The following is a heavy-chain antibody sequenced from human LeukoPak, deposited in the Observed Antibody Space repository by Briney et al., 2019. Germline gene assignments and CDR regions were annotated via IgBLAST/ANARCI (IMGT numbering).Heavy chain of an antibody. Sequence: PSETLSLTCTVSGGSISSSSYYWGWIRQPPGKGLEWIGSIYYSGSTYYNPSLKSRVTISVDTSKNQFSLKLSSVTAADTAVYYCATEPGWRRRDGLDDYWGQGTLVTVSS. CDR2: IYYSGST. V-gene: IGHV4-39*01. CDR1: GGSISSSSYY. D-gene: IGHD6-19*01. CDR3: ATEPGWRRRDGLDDY. J-gene: IGHJ4*02.